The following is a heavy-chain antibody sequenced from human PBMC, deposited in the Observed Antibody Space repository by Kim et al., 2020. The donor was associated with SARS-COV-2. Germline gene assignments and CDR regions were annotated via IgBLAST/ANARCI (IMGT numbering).Heavy chain of an antibody. D-gene: IGHD6-13*01. CDR2: SNAGNART. V-gene: IGHV1-3*01. J-gene: IGHJ6*02. Sequence: ASVKVSCKASGYTFTTYTMHWVRQAPGQRLEWMGWSNAGNARTKYSQKFQGRVTITRNTSASTAYMELSSPRSEDTAVYYCARSYSSSWYGVYNYGMDVWGQGTTVTVSS. CDR1: GYTFTTYT. CDR3: ARSYSSSWYGVYNYGMDV.